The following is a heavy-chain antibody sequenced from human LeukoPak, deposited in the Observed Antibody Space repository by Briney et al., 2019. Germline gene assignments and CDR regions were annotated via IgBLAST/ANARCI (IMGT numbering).Heavy chain of an antibody. D-gene: IGHD3-10*01. J-gene: IGHJ5*02. CDR3: ARGPSYYYGSGSYYNERDNWFDP. V-gene: IGHV4-38-2*01. Sequence: PSETLSLTCAVSGYSISSGYYWGWIRQPPGKGLEWIGSIYHSGSTYYNPSLKSRVTISVDTSKNQFSLKLSSVTAADTAVYYCARGPSYYYGSGSYYNERDNWFDPWGQGTLVTVSS. CDR2: IYHSGST. CDR1: GYSISSGYY.